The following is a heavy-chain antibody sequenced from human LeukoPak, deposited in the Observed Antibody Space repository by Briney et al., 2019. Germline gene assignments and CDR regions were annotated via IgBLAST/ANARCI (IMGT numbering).Heavy chain of an antibody. D-gene: IGHD6-19*01. J-gene: IGHJ5*02. V-gene: IGHV3-21*01. CDR3: ARGTQWLAP. Sequence: PGGSLRLSCAASGFTFSSYSMTWARQAPGKGLEWVSSISSRSSYIYYADSVKGRFTISRDNGKNSLYLQMNSLGAEDTAVYYCARGTQWLAPWGQGTLVTVSS. CDR2: ISSRSSYI. CDR1: GFTFSSYS.